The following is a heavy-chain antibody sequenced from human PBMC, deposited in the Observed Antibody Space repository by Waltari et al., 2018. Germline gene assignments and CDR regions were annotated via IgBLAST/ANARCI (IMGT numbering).Heavy chain of an antibody. J-gene: IGHJ4*02. Sequence: QVQLVESGGGVVQPGGSLRLSCAASGFTFSSYGLHWVRQAPGKGLQWVAFIRYDGSDGSDKYYADSVKGRFTISRDNSKNTLYLQMNSLRAEDTAVYYCARGHDYGAYWGQGTLVTVSS. CDR3: ARGHDYGAY. CDR2: IRYDGSDGSDK. CDR1: GFTFSSYG. V-gene: IGHV3-30*02.